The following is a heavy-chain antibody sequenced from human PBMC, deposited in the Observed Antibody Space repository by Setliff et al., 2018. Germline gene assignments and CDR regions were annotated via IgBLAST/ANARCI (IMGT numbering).Heavy chain of an antibody. CDR2: MNPNSGNT. CDR3: ASSRDYNFWSGYYSPLDY. J-gene: IGHJ4*02. V-gene: IGHV1-8*02. CDR1: GYTFTSYD. Sequence: ASVKVSCKASGYTFTSYDINWVRQATGQGLEWMGWMNPNSGNTGYAQKFQGRVTMTEDTSTDTAYMELSRLRSDDTAVYYCASSRDYNFWSGYYSPLDYWGQGTLVTVSS. D-gene: IGHD3-3*01.